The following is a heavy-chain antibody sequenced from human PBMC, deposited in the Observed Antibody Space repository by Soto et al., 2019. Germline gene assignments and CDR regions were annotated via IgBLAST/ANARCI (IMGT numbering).Heavy chain of an antibody. D-gene: IGHD6-6*01. CDR1: GGSFSGYY. J-gene: IGHJ5*02. V-gene: IGHV4-34*01. CDR2: INHSGST. Sequence: SETLSLTCAVYGGSFSGYYWSWIRQPPGKGLEWIGEINHSGSTNYNPSLKSRVTISVDTSKNQFSLKLSSVTAADTAVYYCARGKAARPSRTRDRFDPWGQGTLVTVSS. CDR3: ARGKAARPSRTRDRFDP.